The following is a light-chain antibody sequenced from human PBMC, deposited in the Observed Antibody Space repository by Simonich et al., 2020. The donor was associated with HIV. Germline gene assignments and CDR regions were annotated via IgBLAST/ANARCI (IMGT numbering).Light chain of an antibody. CDR3: QQYNNWPTWT. CDR1: QSILYNSNNKNY. V-gene: IGKV4-1*01. CDR2: WAS. J-gene: IGKJ1*01. Sequence: DFVMTQSPDSLAVSLGERATINCKSSQSILYNSNNKNYLAWYQQKPGQPPKLLIYWASTRESGVPDRFSGSGSGTEFTLTISSMQSEDFAVYYCQQYNNWPTWTFGQGTKVEIK.